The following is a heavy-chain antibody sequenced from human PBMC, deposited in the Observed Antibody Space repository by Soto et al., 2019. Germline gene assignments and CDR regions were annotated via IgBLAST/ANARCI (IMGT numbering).Heavy chain of an antibody. V-gene: IGHV1-8*01. J-gene: IGHJ6*02. CDR2: MNPNSGNT. CDR3: ASLTRYCSSTSCYTRKPYYYYGLDV. CDR1: GYTFTSYD. Sequence: ASVKVSCKASGYTFTSYDINWVRQATGQGLEWMGWMNPNSGNTGYAQKFQGRVTMTRNTSISTAYMELSSLRSEDTAVYYCASLTRYCSSTSCYTRKPYYYYGLDVWGQGTTVTVS. D-gene: IGHD2-2*02.